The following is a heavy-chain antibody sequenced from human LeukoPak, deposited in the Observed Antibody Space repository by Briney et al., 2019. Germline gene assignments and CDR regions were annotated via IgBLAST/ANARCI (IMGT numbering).Heavy chain of an antibody. D-gene: IGHD1-26*01. V-gene: IGHV3-64D*06. J-gene: IGHJ4*02. CDR1: GFTFSNHF. Sequence: TGGSLRLSCSTSGFTFSNHFMHWVRQAPGKGLEYVSSIDINGGTTFYADSVKGRFTISRDNSKNALYLQLSSLRLEDTALYYCVKDLSGTWSFDYWGQGTLVTVSS. CDR2: IDINGGTT. CDR3: VKDLSGTWSFDY.